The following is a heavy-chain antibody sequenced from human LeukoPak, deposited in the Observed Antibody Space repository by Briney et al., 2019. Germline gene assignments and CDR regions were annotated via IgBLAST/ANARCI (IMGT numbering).Heavy chain of an antibody. CDR1: GYSFTNYY. Sequence: ASVKVSFKASGYSFTNYYIHWVRQAPGQGLEWMGIINPTGGSTTYAQKFQGRVTMTRDTSTSTVYMELSSLRSEDTAVYYCARDRRAVTGSWDFDYWGQGTLVTVSS. V-gene: IGHV1-46*01. D-gene: IGHD6-19*01. CDR3: ARDRRAVTGSWDFDY. CDR2: INPTGGST. J-gene: IGHJ4*02.